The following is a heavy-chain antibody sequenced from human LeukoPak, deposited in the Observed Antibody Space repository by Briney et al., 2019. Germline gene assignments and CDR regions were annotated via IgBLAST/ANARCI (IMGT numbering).Heavy chain of an antibody. CDR1: GYTFTCYY. CDR2: INPNSGDT. V-gene: IGHV1-2*02. Sequence: ASVKVSCQASGYTFTCYYLHWVRQAPGQGPEWMGWINPNSGDTHSAQKFQGRVTMTRDTSISTGYMELSRLTSDDTAVYYCARALLVLAGTNFDYWGQGTLVTVSS. J-gene: IGHJ4*02. CDR3: ARALLVLAGTNFDY. D-gene: IGHD6-19*01.